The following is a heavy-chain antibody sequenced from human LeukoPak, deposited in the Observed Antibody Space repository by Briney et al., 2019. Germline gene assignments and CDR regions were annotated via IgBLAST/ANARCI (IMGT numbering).Heavy chain of an antibody. CDR3: ARDMPEVVITAFDI. CDR2: INHSGST. V-gene: IGHV4-34*01. CDR1: GGSFSGYY. D-gene: IGHD3-22*01. Sequence: SETLSLTCAVYGGSFSGYYWSWIRQPPGKGLEWIGEINHSGSTNYNPSLKSRVTISVDTSKNQFSLKLSSVTAADTAVYYCARDMPEVVITAFDIWGQGTMVTVSS. J-gene: IGHJ3*02.